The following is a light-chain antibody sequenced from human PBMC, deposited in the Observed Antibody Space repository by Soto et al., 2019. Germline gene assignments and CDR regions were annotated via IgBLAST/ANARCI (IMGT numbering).Light chain of an antibody. J-gene: IGLJ1*01. CDR2: ENN. V-gene: IGLV2-23*01. CDR1: SSDVGTYNL. Sequence: QSALTQPTSVSGSPGQPITISCTGTSSDVGTYNLVSWYQQHPGKVPKLMIHENNKRPSGFSNRFSGSKSGNTASLTISGLQAEDEADYYCCSYAGNDMFGFGSGTKLTVL. CDR3: CSYAGNDMFG.